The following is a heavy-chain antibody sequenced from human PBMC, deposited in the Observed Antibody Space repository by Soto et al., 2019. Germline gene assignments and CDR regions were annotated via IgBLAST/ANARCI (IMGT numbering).Heavy chain of an antibody. J-gene: IGHJ5*02. CDR2: ISAYNGHT. V-gene: IGHV1-18*04. Sequence: WASVKVSCKASGYTFSRYDFNWVRQAPGQGLEWMGWISAYNGHTIYAQKFKDRLTMTTDTSMSTAYMELRSLGSDDTAVYYCASLQGGRHFGGFLQTQYWLDTWGQGAPVTVSS. D-gene: IGHD4-4*01. CDR3: ASLQGGRHFGGFLQTQYWLDT. CDR1: GYTFSRYD.